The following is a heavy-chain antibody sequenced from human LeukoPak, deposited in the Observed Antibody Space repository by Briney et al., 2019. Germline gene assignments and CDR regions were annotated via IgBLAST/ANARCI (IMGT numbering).Heavy chain of an antibody. CDR2: ISYDGSNK. D-gene: IGHD3-22*01. Sequence: GRSLRLSCAASGFTFSSYAMHWVRQAPGKGLEWVAVISYDGSNKYYADSVKGRFTISRDNSKNTLYLQMNSLRAEDTAVYYCAREARITMIVVAGPFDYWGQGTLVTVSS. CDR3: AREARITMIVVAGPFDY. V-gene: IGHV3-30-3*01. J-gene: IGHJ4*02. CDR1: GFTFSSYA.